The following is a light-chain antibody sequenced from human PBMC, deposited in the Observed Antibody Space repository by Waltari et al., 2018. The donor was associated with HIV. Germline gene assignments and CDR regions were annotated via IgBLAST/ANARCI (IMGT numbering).Light chain of an antibody. J-gene: IGLJ2*01. CDR1: SSNIGKSY. Sequence: QSVLTQPPSVSAAPGQKVTISCSGSSSNIGKSYVSWYQQVPETAPKLLIYDNYKRPSGIPDRFAGSKSGTSATLGITGLQTGDEADYYCGTWDSSLSAMVFGGGTKLTVL. CDR2: DNY. CDR3: GTWDSSLSAMV. V-gene: IGLV1-51*01.